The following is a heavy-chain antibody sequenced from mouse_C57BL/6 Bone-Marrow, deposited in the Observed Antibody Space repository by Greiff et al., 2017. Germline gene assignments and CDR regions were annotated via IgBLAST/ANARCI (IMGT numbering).Heavy chain of an antibody. CDR3: ARNLRLLRFAY. CDR1: GFSLTSYG. D-gene: IGHD2-3*01. CDR2: IWSGGST. J-gene: IGHJ3*01. Sequence: QVQLQQSGPGLVQPSQSLSITCTVSGFSLTSYGVHWVRQSPGKGLEWLGVIWSGGSTDYNAAFISRLSISKDNSKSQVFFKMNSLQADDTAIYYCARNLRLLRFAYWGQETLVTVSA. V-gene: IGHV2-2*01.